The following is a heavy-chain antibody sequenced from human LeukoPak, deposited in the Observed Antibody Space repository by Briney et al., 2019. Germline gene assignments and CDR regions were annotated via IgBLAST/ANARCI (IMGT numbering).Heavy chain of an antibody. CDR3: ARGPVVVVPAAMRWFDP. J-gene: IGHJ5*02. CDR2: IYYSGST. D-gene: IGHD2-2*01. Sequence: SETLSLTCTVSGGSISSYYWSWIRQPPGKGLEWIGYIYYSGSTNYNPSLKSRVTISVDTSKNQFSLKLSSVTAADTAVYYCARGPVVVVPAAMRWFDPWGQGTLVTVSS. CDR1: GGSISSYY. V-gene: IGHV4-59*12.